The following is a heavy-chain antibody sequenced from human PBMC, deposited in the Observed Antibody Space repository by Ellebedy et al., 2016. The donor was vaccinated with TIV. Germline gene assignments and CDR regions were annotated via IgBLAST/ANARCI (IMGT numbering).Heavy chain of an antibody. J-gene: IGHJ5*02. CDR1: GGSISSGSYY. Sequence: SETLSLXCTVSGGSISSGSYYWSWIRQPAGKGLEWIGRIYTSGSTNYNPSLKSRVTMSVDTSKNQFSLKLSSVTAADTAVYYCARGFYYYGGNSLDGWFDPWGQGTLVTVSS. CDR3: ARGFYYYGGNSLDGWFDP. V-gene: IGHV4-61*02. D-gene: IGHD4-23*01. CDR2: IYTSGST.